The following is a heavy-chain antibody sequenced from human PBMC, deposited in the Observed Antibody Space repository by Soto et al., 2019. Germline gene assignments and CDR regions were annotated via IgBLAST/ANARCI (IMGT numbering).Heavy chain of an antibody. CDR2: MNPDGSHI. D-gene: IGHD3-16*01. CDR3: ARDYAYEAFDI. V-gene: IGHV3-7*04. CDR1: RFSFSSAW. Sequence: EVQLVESGGGLVQPGGSLRLSCAASRFSFSSAWMSWVRQAPGKGLECVAIMNPDGSHIYYMGSVKGRFTISRDNARNSLSLQMNGLRDDDTAVYYCARDYAYEAFDIWGLGTMVIVSS. J-gene: IGHJ3*02.